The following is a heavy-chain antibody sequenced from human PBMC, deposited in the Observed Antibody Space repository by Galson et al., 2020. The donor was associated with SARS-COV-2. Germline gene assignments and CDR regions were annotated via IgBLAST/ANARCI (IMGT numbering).Heavy chain of an antibody. CDR1: GYTFTGYY. J-gene: IGHJ5*02. Sequence: GESLKISCKASGYTFTGYYMHWVRQAPGQGLEWMGWINPNSGGTNYAQKFQGRVTMTRDTSISTAYMELSRLRSDDTAVYYCARDENVVPAAIFPSLNWFDPWGQGTLVTVSS. D-gene: IGHD2-2*01. CDR3: ARDENVVPAAIFPSLNWFDP. CDR2: INPNSGGT. V-gene: IGHV1-2*02.